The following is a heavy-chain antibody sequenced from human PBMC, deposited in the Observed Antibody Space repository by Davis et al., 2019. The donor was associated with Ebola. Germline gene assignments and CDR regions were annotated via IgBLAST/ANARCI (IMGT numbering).Heavy chain of an antibody. Sequence: ASVKVSCKASGYTFTGYYMHWVRQAPGQGLEWMGRINPNSGGTNYAQKFQGRVTMTRDTSISTAYMELSRLRSDDTAVYYCARESLPDQYSSSWEYWFDPWGQGTLVTVSS. CDR1: GYTFTGYY. CDR3: ARESLPDQYSSSWEYWFDP. D-gene: IGHD6-13*01. V-gene: IGHV1-2*06. CDR2: INPNSGGT. J-gene: IGHJ5*02.